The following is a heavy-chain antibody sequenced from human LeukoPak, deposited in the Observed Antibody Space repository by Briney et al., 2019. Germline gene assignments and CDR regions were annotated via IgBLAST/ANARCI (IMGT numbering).Heavy chain of an antibody. V-gene: IGHV3-48*01. J-gene: IGHJ4*02. CDR2: ISSSSSTI. CDR1: GFTFSIYS. CDR3: ARDLYPGY. D-gene: IGHD3-16*01. Sequence: WGSLRLSCAASGFTFSIYSMNWVRQAPGKGLEWVSYISSSSSTIHYVDSVKGRFTISRDDAKNSLYLQMNNLRAEDTAVYYCARDLYPGYWGQGTLVTVSS.